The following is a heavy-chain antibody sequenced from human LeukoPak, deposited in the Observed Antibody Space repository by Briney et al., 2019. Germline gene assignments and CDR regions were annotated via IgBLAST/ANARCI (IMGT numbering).Heavy chain of an antibody. D-gene: IGHD3-22*01. CDR2: INSSSSYI. V-gene: IGHV3-21*01. CDR3: ASYSSGYSDSVDY. Sequence: PGGSLRLSCAASGFTFSSYSMNWVRKAPGKGLEWVSSINSSSSYIYYADSVKGRFTISRDNAKNSQYLQMNSLGAEDTAVYYCASYSSGYSDSVDYWGQGTLVTVSS. CDR1: GFTFSSYS. J-gene: IGHJ4*02.